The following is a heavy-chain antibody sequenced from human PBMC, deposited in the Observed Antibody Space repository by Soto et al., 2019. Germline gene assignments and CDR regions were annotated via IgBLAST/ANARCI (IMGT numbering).Heavy chain of an antibody. CDR1: GFTFSSYS. CDR2: ISSSSSYI. J-gene: IGHJ4*02. CDR3: ASVGYSGYDYVVSIDY. V-gene: IGHV3-21*01. Sequence: EVQLVESGGGLVKPGGSLRLSCAASGFTFSSYSMNWVRQAPGKGLEWVSSISSSSSYIYYADSVKGRFTISRDNAKNSLYLQVNSLRAEDTAVYYCASVGYSGYDYVVSIDYWGQGTLVTVSS. D-gene: IGHD5-12*01.